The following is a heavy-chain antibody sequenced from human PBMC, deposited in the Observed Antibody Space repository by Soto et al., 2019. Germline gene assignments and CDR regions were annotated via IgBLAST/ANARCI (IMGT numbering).Heavy chain of an antibody. J-gene: IGHJ2*01. CDR1: GGSISSHY. V-gene: IGHV4-59*08. Sequence: QVQLQESGPGLVKPSETLSLTCTVSGGSISSHYWSWIRQPPGKGLEWIGYIYYSGSTDYNPSLKSRVTTSVDTSKNHLSLRLTSVTAADTAVYYCARPRGTTPAVWYFDLWGRGTLVTVSS. D-gene: IGHD1-26*01. CDR3: ARPRGTTPAVWYFDL. CDR2: IYYSGST.